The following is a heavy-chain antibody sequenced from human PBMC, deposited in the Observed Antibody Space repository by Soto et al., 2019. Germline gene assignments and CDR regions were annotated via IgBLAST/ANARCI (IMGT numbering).Heavy chain of an antibody. Sequence: SETLSLTCTVSGGSISSGGYYWSWIRQHPGKGLEWIGEINYRGTTNYNPSLKSRVTISVDTSKNQFSLNLNSMTAADTAVYYCARLRNSDRYWGQGTQVTVSS. V-gene: IGHV4-31*03. D-gene: IGHD3-22*01. J-gene: IGHJ4*02. CDR2: INYRGTT. CDR1: GGSISSGGYY. CDR3: ARLRNSDRY.